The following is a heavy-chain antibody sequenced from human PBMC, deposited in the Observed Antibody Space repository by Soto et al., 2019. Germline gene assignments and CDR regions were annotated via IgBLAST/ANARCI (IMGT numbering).Heavy chain of an antibody. CDR2: ISYDGSNK. V-gene: IGHV3-30*03. J-gene: IGHJ4*02. CDR1: GFTFSSYG. Sequence: QVQLVESGGGVVQPGRSLRLSCAASGFTFSSYGMHWVRQAPGKGLEWVAVISYDGSNKYYADSVKGRFTISRDNSKNTRYLQMNSLRAEDTAVYYCALGGRYVTVTTCFDYWGQGTLVTVSS. CDR3: ALGGRYVTVTTCFDY. D-gene: IGHD4-17*01.